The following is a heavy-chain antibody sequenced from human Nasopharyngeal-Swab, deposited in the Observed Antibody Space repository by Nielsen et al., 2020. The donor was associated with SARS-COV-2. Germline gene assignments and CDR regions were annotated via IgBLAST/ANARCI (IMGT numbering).Heavy chain of an antibody. CDR3: ARDGLDYDFWSAYFMDV. J-gene: IGHJ6*02. Sequence: GGSLRLYCAASGFTFNNYNFNWVRQAPGKGLGWVSSISSSSSYIYYADSVKGRFTISRDNAKNSLYLQMNSLRAEDTAAYYCARDGLDYDFWSAYFMDVWGQGTTVTVSS. V-gene: IGHV3-21*01. D-gene: IGHD3-3*01. CDR2: ISSSSSYI. CDR1: GFTFNNYN.